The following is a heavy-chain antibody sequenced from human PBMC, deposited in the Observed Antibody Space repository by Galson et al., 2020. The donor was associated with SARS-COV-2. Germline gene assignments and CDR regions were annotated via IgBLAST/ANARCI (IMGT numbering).Heavy chain of an antibody. D-gene: IGHD5-18*01. Sequence: SQTLSLTCTVSGGSISSSSYYWGWIRQPPGKGLEWIGSIYYSGSTYYNPSLKSRVTISVDTSKNQFSLKLSSVTAADTAVYYCARQKDTATTHAFDIWGQGTMVTVSS. CDR2: IYYSGST. CDR1: GGSISSSSYY. CDR3: ARQKDTATTHAFDI. V-gene: IGHV4-39*01. J-gene: IGHJ3*02.